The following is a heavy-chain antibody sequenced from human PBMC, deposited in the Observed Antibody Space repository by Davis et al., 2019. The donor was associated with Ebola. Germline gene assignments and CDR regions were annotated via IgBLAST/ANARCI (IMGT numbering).Heavy chain of an antibody. CDR3: ARQGWSGYSLRHWLGR. D-gene: IGHD3-3*01. J-gene: IGHJ5*02. V-gene: IGHV4-39*01. CDR2: IYYSGIT. Sequence: SQPRSPTCTVLAASITSRCSHWRCLREPRRNRLELIGSIYYSGITYYNPSLKSRVTISVDTSKNQFSLKLRSVTAADTAVYYCARQGWSGYSLRHWLGRWGRGTLVTVSS. CDR1: AASITSRCSH.